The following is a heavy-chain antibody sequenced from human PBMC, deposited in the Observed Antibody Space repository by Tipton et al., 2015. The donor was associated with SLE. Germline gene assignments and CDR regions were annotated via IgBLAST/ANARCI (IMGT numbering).Heavy chain of an antibody. CDR1: GGSISSGSYY. D-gene: IGHD3-10*01. Sequence: TLSFTCTVSGGSISSGSYYWCWTRHPAGKGPGWFGRIYTSGSTHYNPPLKSRVTISVDTSKNQFSLKLSSVTAADTAVYYFARHDYYGSGSYWGQGTLVTVSS. CDR3: ARHDYYGSGSY. CDR2: IYTSGST. V-gene: IGHV4-61*02. J-gene: IGHJ4*02.